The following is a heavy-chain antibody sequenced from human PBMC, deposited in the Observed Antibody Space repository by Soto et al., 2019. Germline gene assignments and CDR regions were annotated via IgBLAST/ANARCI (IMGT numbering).Heavy chain of an antibody. Sequence: SVTLSLTCTVSGGSISSGDYYWSWIRQPPGKGLEWIGYIYYSGSTYYNPSLKSRVTISVDTSKNQYSLKLSSVTAADTAVYYWARGGKPNAFDIWGQGTMVTVS. V-gene: IGHV4-30-4*01. CDR1: GGSISSGDYY. CDR3: ARGGKPNAFDI. J-gene: IGHJ3*02. CDR2: IYYSGST.